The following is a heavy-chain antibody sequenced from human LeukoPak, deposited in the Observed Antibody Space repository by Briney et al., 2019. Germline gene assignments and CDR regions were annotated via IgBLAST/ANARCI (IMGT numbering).Heavy chain of an antibody. CDR3: ARGRGYCTNGVCYWNDAFDI. CDR1: GGTFSSYA. Sequence: ASVKVSCKASGGTFSSYAISWVRQAPGQGLEWMGGIIPIFGTANYAQKFQGRVTITTDESTSTAYMELSSLRSEDTAVYYCARGRGYCTNGVCYWNDAFDIWGQGTMVTVSS. D-gene: IGHD2-8*01. CDR2: IIPIFGTA. V-gene: IGHV1-69*05. J-gene: IGHJ3*02.